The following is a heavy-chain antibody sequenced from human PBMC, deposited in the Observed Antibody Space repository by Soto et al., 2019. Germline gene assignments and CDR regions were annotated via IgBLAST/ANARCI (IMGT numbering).Heavy chain of an antibody. CDR2: INPSGGST. V-gene: IGHV1-46*03. J-gene: IGHJ4*02. CDR1: GYTFTSYY. D-gene: IGHD3-16*01. Sequence: ASVKVSCKASGYTFTSYYMHWVRQAPGQGLEWMGIINPSGGSTSYAQKFQGRVTMTRDTSTSTVYMELSSLRSEDTAVYYCARDLVPRSVTTFGTLDYWGQGTLVTV. CDR3: ARDLVPRSVTTFGTLDY.